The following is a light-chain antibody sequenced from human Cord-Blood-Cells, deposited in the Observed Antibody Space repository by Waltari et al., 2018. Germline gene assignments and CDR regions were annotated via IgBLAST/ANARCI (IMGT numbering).Light chain of an antibody. CDR3: SSYAGSNYV. Sequence: QSALTQPPSASGSPGQSVTISCTGTSSDVGGSNYVSWYQQHPGKAPKLMIYEVSKWPSGVPDRFSGSKSGNTASLTVSGLQAEDDADYYCSSYAGSNYVFGTGTKVTVL. J-gene: IGLJ1*01. CDR1: SSDVGGSNY. CDR2: EVS. V-gene: IGLV2-8*01.